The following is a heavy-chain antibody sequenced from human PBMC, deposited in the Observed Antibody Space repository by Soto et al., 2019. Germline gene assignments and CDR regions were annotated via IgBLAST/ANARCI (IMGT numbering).Heavy chain of an antibody. D-gene: IGHD5-12*01. J-gene: IGHJ4*02. CDR1: GFAFSGYW. V-gene: IGHV3-7*01. CDR2: IKQDGSEE. Sequence: EVQLVESGGDLVQPGGSLRLSCAASGFAFSGYWMSWVRQAPGKGLEGVANIKQDGSEEYYVDSVKGRFTISRDNAKKSLYLQMNSLRVEDTAVYYCARATSVDAYWGQGTLVTVSS. CDR3: ARATSVDAY.